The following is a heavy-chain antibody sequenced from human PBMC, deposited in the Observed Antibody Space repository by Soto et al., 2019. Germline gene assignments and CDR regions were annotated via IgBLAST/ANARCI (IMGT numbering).Heavy chain of an antibody. CDR1: GFTFSSYS. CDR3: ARDLWGKYYDFWSGRSP. V-gene: IGHV3-48*02. CDR2: ISSSSSTI. D-gene: IGHD3-3*01. Sequence: EVQLVESGGGLVQPGGSLRLSCAASGFTFSSYSMNWVRQAPGKGLEWVSYISSSSSTIYYADSVKGRFTISRDNAKNSLYLQMNSLRDEDTAVYYCARDLWGKYYDFWSGRSPWGQGTLVTVSS. J-gene: IGHJ5*02.